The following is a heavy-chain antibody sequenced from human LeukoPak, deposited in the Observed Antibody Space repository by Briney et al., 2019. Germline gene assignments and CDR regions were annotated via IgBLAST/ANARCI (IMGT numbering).Heavy chain of an antibody. D-gene: IGHD6-19*01. Sequence: KSQGRVTITRATSASTAYMELSSLRYEDTAVYYCARDPWYSSGWQFDYWGQGTLVTVSS. J-gene: IGHJ4*02. V-gene: IGHV1-3*01. CDR3: ARDPWYSSGWQFDY.